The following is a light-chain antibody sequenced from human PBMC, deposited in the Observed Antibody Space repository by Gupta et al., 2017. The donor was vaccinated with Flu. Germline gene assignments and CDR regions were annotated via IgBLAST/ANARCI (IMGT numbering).Light chain of an antibody. CDR3: EKYDKIPYS. CDR1: QSVTFRPDDKNY. J-gene: IGKJ2*03. CDR2: WAS. V-gene: IGKV4-1*01. Sequence: DTVTCPSPVFLALSPGERATISCNTSQSVTFRPDDKNYLAWYQQKPGQPPTLLIYWASNRGAGVPDSFSGRGSGTDCTLTISSRQAEDVAVYYCEKYDKIPYSFGQGTXL.